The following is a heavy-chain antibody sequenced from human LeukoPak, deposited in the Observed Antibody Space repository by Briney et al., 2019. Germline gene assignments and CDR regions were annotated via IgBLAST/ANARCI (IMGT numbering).Heavy chain of an antibody. Sequence: ASVKVSCKATGYIFSNYGISWVRQAPGHGLEWMGWISSGGNTNYAPKFQDRATMTTDTSTSTAYMELRSLRFDDTAVYYCARLPYYDFWSGYYYYFDYWGQGTLVTVSS. V-gene: IGHV1-18*01. D-gene: IGHD3-3*01. CDR1: GYIFSNYG. J-gene: IGHJ4*02. CDR2: ISSGGNT. CDR3: ARLPYYDFWSGYYYYFDY.